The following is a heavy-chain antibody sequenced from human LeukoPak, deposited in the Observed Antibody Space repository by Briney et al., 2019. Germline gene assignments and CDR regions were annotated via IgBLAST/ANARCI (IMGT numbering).Heavy chain of an antibody. D-gene: IGHD3-22*01. CDR1: GFTVSTNY. CDR2: IYSGGST. Sequence: GGSLRLSCAASGFTVSTNYMSWVRRAPGKGLEWVSIIYSGGSTYYADSVKGRFTISRDFSRNTVYLQMNSLRAEDTAVYYCARDMYYYDSSGFDYWGQGTLVTVSS. J-gene: IGHJ4*02. V-gene: IGHV3-66*01. CDR3: ARDMYYYDSSGFDY.